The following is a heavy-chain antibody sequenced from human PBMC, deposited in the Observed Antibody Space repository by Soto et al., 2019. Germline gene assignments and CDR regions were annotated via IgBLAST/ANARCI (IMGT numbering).Heavy chain of an antibody. CDR1: GFTFSTYP. Sequence: SLRLSWAASGFTFSTYPMHWVRQAPGKGLEWVAVISYDGSNKYYADSVKGRFTISRDNSENTLYLQMDSLRAEDTAVYYCAKGYCSGPSCYRGYGMDVWGQGTTVTVSS. D-gene: IGHD2-2*01. V-gene: IGHV3-30-3*01. J-gene: IGHJ6*02. CDR3: AKGYCSGPSCYRGYGMDV. CDR2: ISYDGSNK.